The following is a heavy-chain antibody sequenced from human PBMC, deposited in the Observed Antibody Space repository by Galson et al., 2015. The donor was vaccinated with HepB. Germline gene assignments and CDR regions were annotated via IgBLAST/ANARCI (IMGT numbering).Heavy chain of an antibody. CDR1: GFTFSSYA. J-gene: IGHJ4*02. D-gene: IGHD3-3*01. CDR3: AKGPRITIFGVVIGIYYFDY. V-gene: IGHV3-23*01. Sequence: SLRLSCAASGFTFSSYAMSWVRQAPGKGLEWVSAISGSGGSTYYADSVKGRFTISRDNSKNTLYLQMNSLRAEDTAVYYCAKGPRITIFGVVIGIYYFDYWGQGTLVTVSS. CDR2: ISGSGGST.